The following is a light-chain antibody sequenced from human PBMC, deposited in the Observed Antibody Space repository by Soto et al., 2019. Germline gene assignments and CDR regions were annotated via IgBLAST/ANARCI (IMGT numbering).Light chain of an antibody. CDR3: QQYGSSPLT. CDR1: QRISNYY. V-gene: IGKV3-20*01. Sequence: EIVLTQSPDTLSLSSGERATLSCRASQRISNYYLAWYHQKPGQAPRLLIYGAPSRATGVPDRFSGSGSGTDFTLTIIILEPEDVAVYYSQQYGSSPLTFCGGTKVDIK. CDR2: GAP. J-gene: IGKJ4*01.